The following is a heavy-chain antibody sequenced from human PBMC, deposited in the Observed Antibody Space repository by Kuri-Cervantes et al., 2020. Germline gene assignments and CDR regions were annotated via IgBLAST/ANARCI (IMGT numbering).Heavy chain of an antibody. D-gene: IGHD2-15*01. CDR2: ISYDGSNK. J-gene: IGHJ6*02. V-gene: IGHV3-30*03. CDR1: GFTFSSYG. CDR3: ARAQIGYCSGGSYYYLYYYYGMDV. Sequence: GESLKISCAASGFTFSSYGMHWVRQAPGKGLEWVAVISYDGSNKYYADSVKGRFTTSRDNSKNTLYLQMNSLRAEDTAVYYCARAQIGYCSGGSYYYLYYYYGMDVWGQGTTVTVSS.